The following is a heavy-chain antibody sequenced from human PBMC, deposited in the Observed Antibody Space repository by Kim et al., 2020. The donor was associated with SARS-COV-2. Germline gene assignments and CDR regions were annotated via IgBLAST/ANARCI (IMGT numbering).Heavy chain of an antibody. CDR2: FYSGGTNT. CDR1: GFDFSNYA. Sequence: GGSLRLSCAASGFDFSNYATGWVRQAPGRGLEWVSVFYSGGTNTHYADFVKCRFTISRHISKSTLYLQMNSLRAEDTAVYYCAKWSVWYYYDSSGYYDSWGQGTLVTVSS. CDR3: AKWSVWYYYDSSGYYDS. J-gene: IGHJ5*01. D-gene: IGHD3-22*01. V-gene: IGHV3-23*03.